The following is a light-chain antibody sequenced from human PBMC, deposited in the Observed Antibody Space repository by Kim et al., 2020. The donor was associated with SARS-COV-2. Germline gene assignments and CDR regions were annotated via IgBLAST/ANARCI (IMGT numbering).Light chain of an antibody. CDR3: QQYEDLPYT. Sequence: SASVGHGGNITCQASRDISNYLNWYQQKPGRAPKLLSYDASNLHTGVSSRFSGTGSGTEFTFTINSLQPEDVATYFCQQYEDLPYTFGQGTKLEI. CDR2: DAS. CDR1: RDISNY. J-gene: IGKJ2*01. V-gene: IGKV1-33*01.